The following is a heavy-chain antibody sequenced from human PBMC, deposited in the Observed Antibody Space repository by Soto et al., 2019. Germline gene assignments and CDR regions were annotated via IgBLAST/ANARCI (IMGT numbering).Heavy chain of an antibody. CDR2: FDPEDGET. V-gene: IGHV1-24*01. Sequence: ASVKVSCKVSGGTLPEFSMHWVRQAPGKGLEWMGGFDPEDGETIYAQKFLGRVTMTEDTSTDTAYMELSSLTSEDTAVYYCAKDRFRNALSGWFDPWGQGTLVTVSS. CDR1: GGTLPEFS. CDR3: AKDRFRNALSGWFDP. J-gene: IGHJ5*02. D-gene: IGHD1-1*01.